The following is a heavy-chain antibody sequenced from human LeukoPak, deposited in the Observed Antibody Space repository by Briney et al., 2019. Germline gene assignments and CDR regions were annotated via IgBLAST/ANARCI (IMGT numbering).Heavy chain of an antibody. Sequence: SGGSLRLSCAASGVTFSSSWMSWVRQAPGKGLEWVANIKQDGSRKLYVDSVQGRFTISRDNAKNSLYLQMNSLRAEDTAVYYCARGDGGETTNGGSYFNCWGQGTLVTVYS. CDR2: IKQDGSRK. CDR3: ARGDGGETTNGGSYFNC. D-gene: IGHD1-1*01. J-gene: IGHJ4*02. V-gene: IGHV3-7*01. CDR1: GVTFSSSW.